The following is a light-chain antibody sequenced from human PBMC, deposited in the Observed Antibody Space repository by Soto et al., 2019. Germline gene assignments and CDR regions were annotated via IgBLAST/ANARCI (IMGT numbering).Light chain of an antibody. CDR2: AAS. CDR1: RRISGY. Sequence: DIQLTQSPLSLSASRGDRVTISCRTSRRISGYLNWYQQRPGRAPSLLIYAASTLQSGVPSRFSGSGSGTDFTLTISNLQPEDFATYYCQQSYIAPLTFGGGTRVKVK. V-gene: IGKV1-39*01. J-gene: IGKJ4*01. CDR3: QQSYIAPLT.